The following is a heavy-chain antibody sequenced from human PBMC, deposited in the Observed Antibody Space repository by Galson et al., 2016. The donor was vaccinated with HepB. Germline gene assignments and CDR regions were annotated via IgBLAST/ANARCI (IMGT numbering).Heavy chain of an antibody. CDR3: ASSVRGSGSPPGGY. J-gene: IGHJ4*02. Sequence: SLRLSCAASGFTFSTYWMHWVRQAPGKGLVWVSRINSDGSSTGFADSVKGRFTISRDNAKNTLYLQMNSLRAEDTAVYYCASSVRGSGSPPGGYGGQGTLVTVSS. V-gene: IGHV3-74*01. CDR1: GFTFSTYW. D-gene: IGHD3-10*01. CDR2: INSDGSST.